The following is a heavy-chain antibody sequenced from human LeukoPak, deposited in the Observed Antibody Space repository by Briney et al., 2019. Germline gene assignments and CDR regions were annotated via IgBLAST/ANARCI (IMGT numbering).Heavy chain of an antibody. CDR1: GFTFDDYG. V-gene: IGHV3-9*01. D-gene: IGHD5-18*01. CDR2: ISWNSGSI. CDR3: AKDMLKAGGYSYGYDY. Sequence: PGGSLRLSCAASGFTFDDYGMHWVRQAPGKGLEWVSSISWNSGSIGYADSVKGRITISRDNAKNSLYLQMNSLRAEDTALYYCAKDMLKAGGYSYGYDYWGQGTLVTVSS. J-gene: IGHJ4*02.